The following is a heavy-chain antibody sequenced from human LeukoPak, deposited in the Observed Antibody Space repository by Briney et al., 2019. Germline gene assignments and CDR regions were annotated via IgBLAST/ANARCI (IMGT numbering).Heavy chain of an antibody. CDR3: AKDCSGGSGTLFPVFDF. J-gene: IGHJ4*02. Sequence: PGGSLRLSCAASGFTFSTYAMSWVRQAPGKGLEWVSSISGSGGSKYYANSVKDRITISRDNSRSTLYLQMDSLRAEDTAVYYCAKDCSGGSGTLFPVFDFWGQGTLVTVSS. CDR2: ISGSGGSK. CDR1: GFTFSTYA. D-gene: IGHD3-10*01. V-gene: IGHV3-23*01.